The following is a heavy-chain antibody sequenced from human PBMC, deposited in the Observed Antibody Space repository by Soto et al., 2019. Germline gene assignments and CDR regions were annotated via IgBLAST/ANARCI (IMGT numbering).Heavy chain of an antibody. J-gene: IGHJ4*02. CDR1: QFSFSSYW. CDR3: VREPWGFSGTWYDY. D-gene: IGHD6-13*01. Sequence: LRLSCAASQFSFSSYWMHWVRQVPGKGPAWVSRINHDGSKTGYADSVKGRFTISRDNTNNTLYLQMNSLRVEDTAMYYCVREPWGFSGTWYDYWGQGTLVTVSS. V-gene: IGHV3-74*01. CDR2: INHDGSKT.